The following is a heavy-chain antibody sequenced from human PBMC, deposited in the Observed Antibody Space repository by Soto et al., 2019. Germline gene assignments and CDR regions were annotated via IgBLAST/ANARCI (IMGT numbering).Heavy chain of an antibody. CDR2: IIPYYNTL. CDR1: EGKFNSYD. D-gene: IGHD6-13*01. CDR3: ASGASRWYPYFFDS. Sequence: QAQVVQSGAEVRKPGASVKLSCKASEGKFNSYDIAWVRQAPGQGLEWMGGIIPYYNTLNYAQKFQDRVTITADDSTNTVYMELSSLRSDDTAVSFCASGASRWYPYFFDSWAQGTLVTVPS. V-gene: IGHV1-69*01. J-gene: IGHJ4*02.